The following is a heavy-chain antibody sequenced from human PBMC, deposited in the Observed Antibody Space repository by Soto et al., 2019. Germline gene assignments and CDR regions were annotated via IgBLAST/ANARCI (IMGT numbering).Heavy chain of an antibody. J-gene: IGHJ6*02. Sequence: ETLSLTCTVSGGSISSYYWSWIRHSPGKGLEWIGYIHYSGSTKSNPSLRSRVTISVDTSRNQVSLKLSSVTAADSAVYFCARARYQLLHPYYYGMDVWGQGTTVTVSS. CDR3: ARARYQLLHPYYYGMDV. CDR1: GGSISSYY. V-gene: IGHV4-59*01. CDR2: IHYSGST. D-gene: IGHD2-2*01.